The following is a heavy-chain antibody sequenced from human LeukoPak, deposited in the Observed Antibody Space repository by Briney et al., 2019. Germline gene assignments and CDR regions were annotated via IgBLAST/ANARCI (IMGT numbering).Heavy chain of an antibody. J-gene: IGHJ5*02. CDR2: ISSSSSTI. V-gene: IGHV3-48*01. CDR3: ARESNGGYNWFDP. Sequence: GGSVPLSCPASGFTFSNYKMNWVRQARGKGLEWVSYISSSSSTIYYADSVKVRFTSSRDNAKNSLYLQMNSLRAEDTAVYYCARESNGGYNWFDPWGQGTLVTVSS. CDR1: GFTFSNYK. D-gene: IGHD7-27*01.